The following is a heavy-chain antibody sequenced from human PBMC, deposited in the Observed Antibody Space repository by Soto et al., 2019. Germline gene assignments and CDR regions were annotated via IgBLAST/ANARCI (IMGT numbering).Heavy chain of an antibody. V-gene: IGHV4-30-4*08. D-gene: IGHD5-18*01. CDR2: IYYSGSS. Sequence: SETLSLTCTVSGGSISSGGYYWSWIRQHPGKGLEWIGYIYYSGSSYYNPSLKSRVTISVDVSQNQFSLQLRSVTAADTAVYYCARGSGVREYRYGISDIWGPGTMVPV. CDR3: ARGSGVREYRYGISDI. CDR1: GGSISSGGYY. J-gene: IGHJ3*02.